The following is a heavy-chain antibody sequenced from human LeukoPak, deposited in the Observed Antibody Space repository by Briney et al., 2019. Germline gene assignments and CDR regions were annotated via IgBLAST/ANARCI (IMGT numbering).Heavy chain of an antibody. V-gene: IGHV3-23*01. Sequence: ETLSLTCTVSGGSISSSSYYWGWIRQPPGKGLEWVSAISGSGGSTYYADSVKGRFTISRDNSKNTLYLQMNSLRAEDTAVYYCAKGPYLYYFDYWGQGTLVTVSS. CDR1: GGSISSSSYY. CDR3: AKGPYLYYFDY. CDR2: ISGSGGST. J-gene: IGHJ4*02. D-gene: IGHD3-16*01.